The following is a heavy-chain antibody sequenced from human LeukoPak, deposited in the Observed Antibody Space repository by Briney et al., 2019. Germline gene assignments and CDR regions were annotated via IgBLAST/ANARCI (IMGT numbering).Heavy chain of an antibody. CDR3: ARVGYSSSDY. CDR1: GYTFTGYY. Sequence: PGASVKVSCKASGYTFTGYYMHWERQAPGQGLEWMGWINPNSGGTNCRVTMTRDTSISTAYMELSRLRSDDTAVYYCARVGYSSSDYWGQGTLVTVSS. V-gene: IGHV1-2*02. CDR2: INPNSGGT. J-gene: IGHJ4*02. D-gene: IGHD6-6*01.